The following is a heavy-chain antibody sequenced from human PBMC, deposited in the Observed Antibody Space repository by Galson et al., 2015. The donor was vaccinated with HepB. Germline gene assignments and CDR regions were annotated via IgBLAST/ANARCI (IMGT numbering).Heavy chain of an antibody. CDR3: ATTKFGSGAYWTFDI. V-gene: IGHV3-48*04. J-gene: IGHJ3*02. Sequence: LRLSCAASDSTFSSHTMNWVRQTPGKGLQWVSYISTNGATIHYADSVKGRFTIARDNAKNTMWLRMDSLRAEDTAVYYCATTKFGSGAYWTFDIWGQGTLVTVSS. D-gene: IGHD4/OR15-4a*01. CDR1: DSTFSSHT. CDR2: ISTNGATI.